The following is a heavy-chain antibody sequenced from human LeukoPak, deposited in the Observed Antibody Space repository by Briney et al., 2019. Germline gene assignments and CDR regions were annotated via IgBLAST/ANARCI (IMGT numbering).Heavy chain of an antibody. CDR2: IKTDGSMT. J-gene: IGHJ4*02. CDR3: ARGASSGFRIDY. Sequence: PGGSLRLSCAASGFTFSNYWMHWVRQVPGKGLVWVSRIKTDGSMTNYADSVKGRFTISRDNTKNTLYLRMNSLTDEDTAIYYCARGASSGFRIDYWGQGTLVTVSS. V-gene: IGHV3-74*01. D-gene: IGHD2-21*01. CDR1: GFTFSNYW.